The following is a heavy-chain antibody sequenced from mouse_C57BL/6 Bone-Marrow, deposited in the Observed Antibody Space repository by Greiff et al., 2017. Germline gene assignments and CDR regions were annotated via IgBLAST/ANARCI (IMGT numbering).Heavy chain of an antibody. CDR3: ARRTLVDY. J-gene: IGHJ2*01. CDR2: ISSGGSYS. V-gene: IGHV5-6*01. CDR1: GFTFSSYG. D-gene: IGHD5-1*01. Sequence: EVHLVESGGDLVKPGGSLKLSCAASGFTFSSYGMSWVRQTPDTRLEWVAPISSGGSYSYSPDSVKGRFTISTDTAKNTLYLQISSLKSEDTAMNYCARRTLVDYWGQGTTLTVSS.